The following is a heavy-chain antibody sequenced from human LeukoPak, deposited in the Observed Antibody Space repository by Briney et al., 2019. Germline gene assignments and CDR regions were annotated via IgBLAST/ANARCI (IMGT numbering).Heavy chain of an antibody. Sequence: PGGSLRLSCAASGFSFSSFGMHWVRQAPGKGPEWVAFIWYDGSYKYYADSVKGRLTVSRDNSKNALYLQMNSLRAEDTAVYHCAKDPGTYSIGVWGQGTMVTVSS. J-gene: IGHJ3*01. CDR2: IWYDGSYK. CDR3: AKDPGTYSIGV. V-gene: IGHV3-30*02. CDR1: GFSFSSFG. D-gene: IGHD4-11*01.